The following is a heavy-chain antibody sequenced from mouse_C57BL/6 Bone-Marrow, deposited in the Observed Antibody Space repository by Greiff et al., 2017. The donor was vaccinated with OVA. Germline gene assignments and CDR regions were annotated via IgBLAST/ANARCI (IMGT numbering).Heavy chain of an antibody. CDR3: ARPYYGSSYGFAY. J-gene: IGHJ3*01. V-gene: IGHV15-2*01. Sequence: QVQLQQSGSELRSPGSSVKLSCKDFDSDVFPIAYMSWVRQKPGHGFEWIGGILPSIGRTIYGEKFEDKATLDADTLSNTAYLELNSLTSEDAAIYYCARPYYGSSYGFAYWGQGTLVTVSA. CDR1: DSDVFPIAY. D-gene: IGHD1-1*01. CDR2: ILPSIGRT.